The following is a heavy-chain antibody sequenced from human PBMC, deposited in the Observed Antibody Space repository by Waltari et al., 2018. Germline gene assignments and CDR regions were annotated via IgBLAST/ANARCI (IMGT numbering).Heavy chain of an antibody. CDR1: GLSFTHAW. Sequence: EVKLVESGGGLVEPGGSLSLSCTASGLSFTHAWMTWVRQPPGKGLEWVGLIKSRGSGETVDYAAPVKGRFTISRDDSKDTVYLQMSSLRVEDTALYYCTADLSEFGHGEIDFWGQGSQVTVSS. D-gene: IGHD3-3*01. J-gene: IGHJ4*02. CDR2: IKSRGSGETV. CDR3: TADLSEFGHGEIDF. V-gene: IGHV3-15*01.